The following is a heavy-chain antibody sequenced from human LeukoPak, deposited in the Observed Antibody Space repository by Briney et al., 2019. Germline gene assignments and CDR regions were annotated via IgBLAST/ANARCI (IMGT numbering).Heavy chain of an antibody. CDR2: IIPIFGTA. J-gene: IGHJ4*02. D-gene: IGHD3-10*01. V-gene: IGHV1-69*13. CDR1: GGAFSSYA. Sequence: ASVKVSCKASGGAFSSYAISWVRQAPGQGLEWMGGIIPIFGTANYAQKFQGRVTITADESTSTAYMELSSLRSEDTAVYYCARDHGALKSGPFDYWGQGTLVTVSS. CDR3: ARDHGALKSGPFDY.